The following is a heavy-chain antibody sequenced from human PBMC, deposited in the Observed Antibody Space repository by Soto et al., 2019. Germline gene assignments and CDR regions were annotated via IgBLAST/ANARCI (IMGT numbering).Heavy chain of an antibody. D-gene: IGHD2-15*01. J-gene: IGHJ4*02. CDR1: GGSISSGSHY. Sequence: LSLTCTVSGGSISSGSHYWSWIRQQPGKGLEWIGHVYYSGYSFYNPSLKSRVTISLDTSKNQFSLKLSSVTAADTAVYYCARDGGMFATLNWGQGTLVTVSS. CDR2: VYYSGYS. CDR3: ARDGGMFATLN. V-gene: IGHV4-31*03.